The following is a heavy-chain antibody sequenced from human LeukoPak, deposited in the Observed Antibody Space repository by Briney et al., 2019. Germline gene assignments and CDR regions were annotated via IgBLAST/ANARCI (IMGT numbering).Heavy chain of an antibody. CDR3: ARNYYGSGSYYLPLYGMDV. CDR2: ISSSGSTI. D-gene: IGHD3-10*01. Sequence: GGSLRLSCAASGFTFSDYYMGWIRQAPGEGLEWVSYISSSGSTIYYADSVKGRFTISRDNAKNSLYLQMNSLRAEDTAVYYCARNYYGSGSYYLPLYGMDVWGQGTTVTVSS. CDR1: GFTFSDYY. J-gene: IGHJ6*02. V-gene: IGHV3-11*01.